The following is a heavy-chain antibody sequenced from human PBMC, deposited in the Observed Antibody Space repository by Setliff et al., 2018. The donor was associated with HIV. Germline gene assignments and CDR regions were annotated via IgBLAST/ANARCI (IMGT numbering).Heavy chain of an antibody. CDR1: GYTFIGYN. Sequence: ASVKVSCKASGYTFIGYNMHWVRQAPGQGLEWMGWINPNSGGTKYAQKFQGRVIMTRDTSISTAYMELSRLRSDDTAVYYCSRALDSRADIEGYFDFWGQGMLVTVSS. J-gene: IGHJ4*02. CDR3: SRALDSRADIEGYFDF. D-gene: IGHD2-21*01. CDR2: INPNSGGT. V-gene: IGHV1-2*02.